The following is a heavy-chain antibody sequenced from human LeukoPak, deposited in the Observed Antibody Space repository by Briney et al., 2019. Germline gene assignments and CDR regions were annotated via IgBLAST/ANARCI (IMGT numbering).Heavy chain of an antibody. CDR1: GYSISSSYY. J-gene: IGHJ4*02. V-gene: IGHV4-38-2*02. D-gene: IGHD1-1*01. CDR2: IYYSGST. Sequence: SETLSLTCTVSGYSISSSYYWGWIRQPPGKGLEWIGSIYYSGSTYYNPSPNSRVTTSVDTSKNQFSLKLSSVTAADTAVYYCARSTVQLERRLVVDYWGQGTLVTVS. CDR3: ARSTVQLERRLVVDY.